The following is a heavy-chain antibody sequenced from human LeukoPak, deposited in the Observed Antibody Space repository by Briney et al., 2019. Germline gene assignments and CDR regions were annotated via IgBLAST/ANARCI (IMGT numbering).Heavy chain of an antibody. J-gene: IGHJ4*02. CDR1: GFIFNDYA. V-gene: IGHV3-72*01. D-gene: IGHD3-22*01. Sequence: GGSLRLSCAASGFIFNDYAINWVRQAPGKGLEWVGRTRNKANSYTPDYAASVKGRFTISRDESKNSLYLQMNSLKTEDTAVYYCAMEGESSGPDFDYWGQGTLVTVSS. CDR2: TRNKANSYTP. CDR3: AMEGESSGPDFDY.